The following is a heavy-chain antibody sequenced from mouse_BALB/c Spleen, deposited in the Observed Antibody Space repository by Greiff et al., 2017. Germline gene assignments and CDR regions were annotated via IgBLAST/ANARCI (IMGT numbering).Heavy chain of an antibody. CDR1: GYAFSSYW. CDR3: ARGGYGNYDAMDY. CDR2: IYPGDGDT. Sequence: VKLMESGAELVRPGSSVKISCKASGYAFSSYWMNWVKQRPGQGLEWIGQIYPGDGDTNYNGKFKGKATLTADKSSSTAYMQLSSLTSEDSAVYFCARGGYGNYDAMDYWGQGTSVTVSS. J-gene: IGHJ4*01. V-gene: IGHV1-80*01. D-gene: IGHD2-1*01.